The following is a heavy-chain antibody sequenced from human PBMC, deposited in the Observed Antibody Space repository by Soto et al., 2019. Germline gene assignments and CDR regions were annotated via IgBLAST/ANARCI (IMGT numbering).Heavy chain of an antibody. D-gene: IGHD1-1*01. V-gene: IGHV3-23*01. Sequence: PGGSLRLSCAASGFNFNTFAMSWIRQAPGKGLEWVSHISSSGGSRDYADSVRGRFTVSRDNSKNVLFLQMNSLRADDTATYYCATDPTHPWTANWLDTWGTGTLVTVSS. CDR2: ISSSGGSR. CDR3: ATDPTHPWTANWLDT. CDR1: GFNFNTFA. J-gene: IGHJ5*02.